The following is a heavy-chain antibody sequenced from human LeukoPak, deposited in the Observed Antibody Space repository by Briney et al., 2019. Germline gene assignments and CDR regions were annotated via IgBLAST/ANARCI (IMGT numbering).Heavy chain of an antibody. V-gene: IGHV1-18*01. Sequence: ASVKVSCKASGYTFTSYGISWVRQAPGQGLEWMGWISAYNGNTNYAQKLQGRVTMTTDTSTSTAYMELRSLRSDDTAVYYCASQRKDSSSWYDVDYWGQGTLVTVSS. J-gene: IGHJ4*02. CDR2: ISAYNGNT. D-gene: IGHD6-13*01. CDR3: ASQRKDSSSWYDVDY. CDR1: GYTFTSYG.